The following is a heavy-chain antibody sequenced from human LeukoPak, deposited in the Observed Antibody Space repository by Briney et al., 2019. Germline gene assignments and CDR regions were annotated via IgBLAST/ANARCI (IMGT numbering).Heavy chain of an antibody. J-gene: IGHJ4*02. CDR1: GYTFTSYD. Sequence: ASVKVSCKASGYTFTSYDINWVRQATGQGLEWMGWMNPNSGNTGYAQKFQGRVTMTRNTSISTAYMELSSLRSEDTAVYYCARNLITIFGVVIQAFAYWGQGTLVIVSS. CDR3: ARNLITIFGVVIQAFAY. V-gene: IGHV1-8*01. CDR2: MNPNSGNT. D-gene: IGHD3-3*01.